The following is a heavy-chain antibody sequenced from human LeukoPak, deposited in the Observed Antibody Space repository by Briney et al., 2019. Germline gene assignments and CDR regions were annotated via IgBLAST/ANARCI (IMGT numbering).Heavy chain of an antibody. CDR2: INHSGST. J-gene: IGHJ6*02. CDR3: ARVKVRGVPHRCYYYYGMDV. CDR1: GGSFSGYY. D-gene: IGHD3-10*01. Sequence: SETLSLTCAVYGGSFSGYYWSWIRQPPGKGLEWIGGINHSGSTNYNPSLKSRVTISVDTSKNQFSLKLSSVTAADTAVYYCARVKVRGVPHRCYYYYGMDVWGQGTTVTVSS. V-gene: IGHV4-34*01.